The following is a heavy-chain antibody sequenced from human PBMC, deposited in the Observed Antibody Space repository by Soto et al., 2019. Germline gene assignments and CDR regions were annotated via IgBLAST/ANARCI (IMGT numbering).Heavy chain of an antibody. D-gene: IGHD2-2*01. CDR2: INAGNGNT. V-gene: IGHV1-3*01. Sequence: GASVKVSCKASGYAFTSYAMHWVRQAPGQRLEWMGWINAGNGNTKYSQKFQGRVTITRDTSASTAYMELSSLRSEDTAVYYCARDRCSSTSCYFFYWGQGTLVTVSS. J-gene: IGHJ4*02. CDR1: GYAFTSYA. CDR3: ARDRCSSTSCYFFY.